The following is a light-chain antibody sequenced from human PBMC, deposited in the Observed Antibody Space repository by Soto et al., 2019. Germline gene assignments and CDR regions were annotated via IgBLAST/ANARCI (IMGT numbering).Light chain of an antibody. V-gene: IGLV2-14*01. Sequence: QSVLTQPASVSRSPGQSITISCTGTSSDVGGYNYVSWYQQHPGKAPKLMIYDVSERPSGVSDRFSASKSGNTASLIISGLQAEDEADYYCSSFTSDSSHYVFGSGTKLTVL. CDR1: SSDVGGYNY. CDR2: DVS. J-gene: IGLJ1*01. CDR3: SSFTSDSSHYV.